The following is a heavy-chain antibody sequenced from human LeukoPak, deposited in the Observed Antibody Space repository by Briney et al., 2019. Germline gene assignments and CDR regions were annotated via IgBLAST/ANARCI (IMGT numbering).Heavy chain of an antibody. J-gene: IGHJ4*02. D-gene: IGHD3-10*01. CDR1: GGSISSSSYY. CDR2: IYYSGST. V-gene: IGHV4-39*07. Sequence: SETLSLTCTVSGGSISSSSYYWGWIRQPPGKGLEWIGSIYYSGSTYYNPSLKSRVTISVDTSKNQFSLKLSSVTAADTAVYYCARSSVSMVRGVIISPVRDWGQGTLVTVSS. CDR3: ARSSVSMVRGVIISPVRD.